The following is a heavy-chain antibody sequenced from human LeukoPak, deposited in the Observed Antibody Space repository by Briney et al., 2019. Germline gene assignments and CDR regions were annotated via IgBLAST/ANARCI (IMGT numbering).Heavy chain of an antibody. CDR3: AKRSRSLFGVVIDNWYFDL. V-gene: IGHV3-23*01. CDR2: ISGSGGST. Sequence: GGSLRLSCAASGFTFSSYAMSWVRQAPGKGLEWVSAISGSGGSTYYADSVKGRFTISRDNSKNTLYLQINSLRAEDTAVYYCAKRSRSLFGVVIDNWYFDLWGRGTLVTVSS. D-gene: IGHD3-3*01. CDR1: GFTFSSYA. J-gene: IGHJ2*01.